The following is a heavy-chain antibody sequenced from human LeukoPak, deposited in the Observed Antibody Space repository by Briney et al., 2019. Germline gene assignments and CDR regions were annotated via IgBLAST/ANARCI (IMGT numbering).Heavy chain of an antibody. J-gene: IGHJ4*02. CDR3: ARDGLRASAAPDY. V-gene: IGHV1-18*01. CDR2: ISAYTGNT. D-gene: IGHD6-13*01. Sequence: ASVKVSCRASGYTFTRYGITWVRQAPGQGLEWMGWISAYTGNTKYAQRVQGRVTMTTDTSTTTAYMELRSLRTDDTAVYYCARDGLRASAAPDYWGQGTLVTVSS. CDR1: GYTFTRYG.